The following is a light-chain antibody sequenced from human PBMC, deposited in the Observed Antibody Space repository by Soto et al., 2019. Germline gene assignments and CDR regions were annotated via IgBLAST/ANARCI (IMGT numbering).Light chain of an antibody. CDR1: SSDVGAFNY. CDR2: DVG. V-gene: IGLV2-14*03. Sequence: QSVLTQPASVSGSPGQSIAISCTGTSSDVGAFNYVSWYQQHPGKAPKFMIFDVGSRPSGVSDRFSGSKSGNTASLTISGLQTEDEADYYCASYTPSSTFVFGPGTKVTAL. J-gene: IGLJ1*01. CDR3: ASYTPSSTFV.